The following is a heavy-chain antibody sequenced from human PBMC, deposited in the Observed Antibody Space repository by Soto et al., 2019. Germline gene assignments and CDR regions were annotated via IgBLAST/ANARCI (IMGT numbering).Heavy chain of an antibody. CDR3: ARGWGGPPWVIDY. J-gene: IGHJ4*02. V-gene: IGHV1-18*03. D-gene: IGHD3-3*01. CDR2: ISSYHGNT. Sequence: QVQLVQSGAEVKKPGASVKVSCKASGYTFNSYGITWVRQAPGQGLEWMGWISSYHGNTNYAQKFKGRVTMTTDTSASTAYMELRSLRSDDMAVYYCARGWGGPPWVIDYWGQGTLVTVSS. CDR1: GYTFNSYG.